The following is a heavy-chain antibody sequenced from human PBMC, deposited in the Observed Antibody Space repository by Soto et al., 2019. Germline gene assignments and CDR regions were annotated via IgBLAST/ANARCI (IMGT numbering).Heavy chain of an antibody. J-gene: IGHJ4*02. CDR3: AKDPTVSLRGSDY. Sequence: EVQLLESGGGLVQPGGSLRLSCEASGFSFSSYAMTWVRQAPGKGLEWVSTISNSGVSTYYADSVKGRFTISRDNSKNTLYLQMNSLRDEDTAVDYCAKDPTVSLRGSDYWGQGNLVTVSS. CDR1: GFSFSSYA. D-gene: IGHD4-17*01. V-gene: IGHV3-23*01. CDR2: ISNSGVST.